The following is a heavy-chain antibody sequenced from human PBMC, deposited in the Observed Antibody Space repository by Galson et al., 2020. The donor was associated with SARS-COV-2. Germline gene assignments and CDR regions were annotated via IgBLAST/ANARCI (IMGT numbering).Heavy chain of an antibody. CDR1: GYTFTGYY. V-gene: IGHV1-2*02. J-gene: IGHJ5*02. D-gene: IGHD5-12*01. Sequence: ASVKVSCKASGYTFTGYYMHWVRQAPGQGLEWMGWINPNSGGTNYAQKFQGRVTMTRDTSISTAYMELSRLRSDDTAVYYCARGSFGGYSGYDPGWFDPWGQGTLVTVSS. CDR2: INPNSGGT. CDR3: ARGSFGGYSGYDPGWFDP.